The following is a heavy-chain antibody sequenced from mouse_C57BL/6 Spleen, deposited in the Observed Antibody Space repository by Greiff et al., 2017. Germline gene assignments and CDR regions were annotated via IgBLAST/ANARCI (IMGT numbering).Heavy chain of an antibody. D-gene: IGHD2-5*01. Sequence: QVQLQQSGPELVKPGASVKISCKASGYAFSSSWMNWVKQRPGKGLEWIGRIYPGDGDTNYNGKFKGKATLTADKSSSTAYMQLSSLTSEDSAVYFCARDNYYSKSYWYFDVWGTGTTVTVSS. CDR3: ARDNYYSKSYWYFDV. V-gene: IGHV1-82*01. J-gene: IGHJ1*03. CDR1: GYAFSSSW. CDR2: IYPGDGDT.